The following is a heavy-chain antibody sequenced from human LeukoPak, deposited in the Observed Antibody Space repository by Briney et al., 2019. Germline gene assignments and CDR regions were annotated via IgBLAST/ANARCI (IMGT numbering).Heavy chain of an antibody. J-gene: IGHJ4*02. CDR3: VKVVRGTPGDY. V-gene: IGHV3-23*01. D-gene: IGHD3-10*01. Sequence: AGGSLRLSCAASGFTFSSYAMTWVRQGPGEGLEWVSAISGGGDSTYYADSVKGRFTISRDNSKNTLYLQMNSLRAEDTAVYYCVKVVRGTPGDYWGQGTLVTVSS. CDR1: GFTFSSYA. CDR2: ISGGGDST.